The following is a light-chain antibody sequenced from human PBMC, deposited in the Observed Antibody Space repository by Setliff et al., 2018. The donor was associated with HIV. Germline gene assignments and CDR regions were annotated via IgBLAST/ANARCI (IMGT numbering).Light chain of an antibody. Sequence: QSVLTQPPSTSGSPGQRVTISCSGSSSNIGINSVTWYQHLPGTAPKLLICSTNQRPSGVPDRFSGSKSGTSASLAISGLHSEDEADYYCAAWDDSLNEPFYVFGTGTKVTVL. CDR1: SSNIGINS. J-gene: IGLJ1*01. CDR3: AAWDDSLNEPFYV. V-gene: IGLV1-44*01. CDR2: STN.